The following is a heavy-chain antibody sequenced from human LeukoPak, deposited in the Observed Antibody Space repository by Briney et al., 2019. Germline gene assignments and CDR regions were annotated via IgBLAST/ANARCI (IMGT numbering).Heavy chain of an antibody. D-gene: IGHD6-13*01. CDR1: GFTFSDYS. CDR2: ISSSSRTI. V-gene: IGHV3-48*01. Sequence: PGGSLRLSCAASGFTFSDYSMNWVRQAPGKGLEWLSYISSSSRTIYYADSVRGRFTVSRDNAKDSLYLQLNSLRAEDTAVYYCARPRIAAAGYAFDIWGQGTMVTVSS. J-gene: IGHJ3*02. CDR3: ARPRIAAAGYAFDI.